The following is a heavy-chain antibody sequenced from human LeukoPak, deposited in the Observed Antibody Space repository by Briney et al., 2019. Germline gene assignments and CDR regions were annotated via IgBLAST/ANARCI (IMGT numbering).Heavy chain of an antibody. D-gene: IGHD3-22*01. CDR2: ISGSGGST. CDR1: GFTFSSYA. Sequence: GGSLTLSCAASGFTFSSYAMSWVRQAPGKGLEWVSAISGSGGSTYYADSVKGRFTNSRDNSKNTLYLQMNSLRAEDTAVYYCAKDGAITMIVVVNTFDYWGQGTLVTVSS. CDR3: AKDGAITMIVVVNTFDY. V-gene: IGHV3-23*01. J-gene: IGHJ4*02.